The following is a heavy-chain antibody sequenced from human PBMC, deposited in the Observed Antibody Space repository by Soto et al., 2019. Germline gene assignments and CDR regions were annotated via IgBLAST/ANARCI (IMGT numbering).Heavy chain of an antibody. Sequence: VKVSCKVSGYSLSDLSIHWVRQAPGKGLEWMGGLDAEDGETIYAQKLQGRGTMTEDTSTDTAYMELSSLTSEDTAMYYCATLPRTIERTPAAIWSFDSWGQGTLVTVSS. CDR2: LDAEDGET. D-gene: IGHD2-2*01. V-gene: IGHV1-24*01. CDR1: GYSLSDLS. CDR3: ATLPRTIERTPAAIWSFDS. J-gene: IGHJ4*02.